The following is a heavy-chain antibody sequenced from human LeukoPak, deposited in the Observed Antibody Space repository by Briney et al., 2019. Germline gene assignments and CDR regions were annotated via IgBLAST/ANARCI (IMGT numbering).Heavy chain of an antibody. CDR3: ARAYYGSGSYCDY. V-gene: IGHV4-31*03. Sequence: PSETLSLTCTVSGGSINSGGYYWTWIRQHPGEGLEWIGYIYNRGTTHYNPSLKSRVTISADTSKNQFSLKLTSVTAADTAVYYCARAYYGSGSYCDYWGQGTLVTVSA. J-gene: IGHJ4*02. D-gene: IGHD3-10*01. CDR2: IYNRGTT. CDR1: GGSINSGGYY.